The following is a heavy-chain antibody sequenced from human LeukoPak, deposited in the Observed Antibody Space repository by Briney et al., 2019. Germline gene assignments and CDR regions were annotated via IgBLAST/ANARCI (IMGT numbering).Heavy chain of an antibody. CDR1: GFTFSSYA. V-gene: IGHV3-48*04. J-gene: IGHJ5*02. CDR3: RPGTTYGFAH. Sequence: GGSLRLSCAASGFTFSSYAMNWVRQAPGKGLEYISYISGSGNTMNYADSVKGRFIISRDNAKNSLHLQMNSLRVEDTAFAGDRPGTTYGFAHWGQGTLVSVSS. D-gene: IGHD1-14*01. CDR2: ISGSGNTM.